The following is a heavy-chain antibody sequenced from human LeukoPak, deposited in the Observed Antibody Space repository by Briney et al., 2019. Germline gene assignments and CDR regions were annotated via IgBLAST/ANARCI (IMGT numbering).Heavy chain of an antibody. CDR2: IYYSGST. J-gene: IGHJ4*02. Sequence: PSETLSLTCTVSGGSISRYYWSWIRLPPGKGLGWGGYIYYSGSTNYNPSLKSRVTISVDTSKNQFSLELSSVAAADTAVYYCARHGNDFGYYFDYWGQGTLVAVSS. CDR3: ARHGNDFGYYFDY. CDR1: GGSISRYY. V-gene: IGHV4-59*08. D-gene: IGHD1-1*01.